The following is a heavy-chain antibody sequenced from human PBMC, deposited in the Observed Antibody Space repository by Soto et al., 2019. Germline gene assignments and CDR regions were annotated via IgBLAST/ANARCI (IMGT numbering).Heavy chain of an antibody. CDR2: ISGYNGNT. D-gene: IGHD3-3*01. J-gene: IGHJ6*02. V-gene: IGHV1-18*04. Sequence: ASVKVSCKASGYTLINYGISRVRQAPGQGLECMGWISGYNGNTKHAEKFQGRVTVTTDTSTSTAYMELRSLRSDDTAVYYCAREGAGITIFGVVPLYGMDVWGQGTTVTVSS. CDR1: GYTLINYG. CDR3: AREGAGITIFGVVPLYGMDV.